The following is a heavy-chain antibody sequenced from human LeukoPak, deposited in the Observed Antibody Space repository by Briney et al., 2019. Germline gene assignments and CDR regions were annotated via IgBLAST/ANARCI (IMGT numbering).Heavy chain of an antibody. D-gene: IGHD6-19*01. CDR1: GDALSGYY. Sequence: PSETPSLTCAVYGDALSGYYWSWIRQAPGKGLDWIGEINHSGIPRYNPSLKSRVTISLDTSKNQFSLNLTSVTAADTAVYYCARGLILAGETLGYWGQGTLVTVSS. J-gene: IGHJ4*02. CDR3: ARGLILAGETLGY. CDR2: INHSGIP. V-gene: IGHV4-34*01.